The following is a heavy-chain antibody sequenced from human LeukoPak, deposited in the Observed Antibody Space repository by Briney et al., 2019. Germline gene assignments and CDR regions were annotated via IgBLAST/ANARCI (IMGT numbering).Heavy chain of an antibody. D-gene: IGHD3-22*01. CDR3: ARVDDSGYYIDDY. CDR2: IWYDGSNK. CDR1: GFTFSSYA. V-gene: IGHV3-33*08. J-gene: IGHJ4*02. Sequence: GGSLRLSWAASGFTFSSYAMHWVRQAPGKGLEWVAVIWYDGSNKYYADSVKGRFTISRDNSKNTLYLQMNSLRAEDTAVYYCARVDDSGYYIDDYWGQGTLVTVSS.